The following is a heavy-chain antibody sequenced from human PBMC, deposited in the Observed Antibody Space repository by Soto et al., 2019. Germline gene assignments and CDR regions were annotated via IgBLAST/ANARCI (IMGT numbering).Heavy chain of an antibody. J-gene: IGHJ4*02. V-gene: IGHV1-69*13. CDR3: SYHYDSSGYYLY. D-gene: IGHD3-22*01. Sequence: ASVKVSCKASGGTFSSYAISWVRQAPGQGLEWMGGIIPIFGTANYAQKFQGRVTITADESTSTAYMELSSLRSEDTAVYYCSYHYDSSGYYLYWGQGTLVTVSS. CDR2: IIPIFGTA. CDR1: GGTFSSYA.